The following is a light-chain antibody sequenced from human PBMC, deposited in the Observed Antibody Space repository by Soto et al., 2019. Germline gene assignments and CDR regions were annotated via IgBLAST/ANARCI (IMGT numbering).Light chain of an antibody. V-gene: IGKV2-28*01. Sequence: DIVMTQSPLSLSVTPGEPASISCRSSQSLLHSDGYNSLAWYLQKPGQSPQVLIVVGSDRASGVPDRFSGSGSGTDFTLKISSLEADDVGVYYCMQTLQAPLTFGQGTKVEIK. J-gene: IGKJ1*01. CDR3: MQTLQAPLT. CDR1: QSLLHSDGYNS. CDR2: VGS.